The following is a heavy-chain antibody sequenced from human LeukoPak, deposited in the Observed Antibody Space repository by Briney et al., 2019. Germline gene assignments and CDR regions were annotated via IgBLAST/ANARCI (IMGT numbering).Heavy chain of an antibody. Sequence: GGSLRLSCAASGFTFSSYAMSWVRQAPGEGLEWVSAISGSGGSTYYADSVKGRFTISRDNSKNTLYLQMNSLRAEDTAVYYCAKDRKYYYGSGSPGADYWGQGTLVTVSS. CDR3: AKDRKYYYGSGSPGADY. CDR2: ISGSGGST. V-gene: IGHV3-23*01. CDR1: GFTFSSYA. D-gene: IGHD3-10*01. J-gene: IGHJ4*02.